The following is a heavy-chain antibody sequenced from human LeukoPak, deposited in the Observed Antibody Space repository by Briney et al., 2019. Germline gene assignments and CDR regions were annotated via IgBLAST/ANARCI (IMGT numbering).Heavy chain of an antibody. J-gene: IGHJ3*02. D-gene: IGHD5-24*01. CDR1: GFTFDDYA. CDR3: ARGYLDGAFDI. V-gene: IGHV3-9*01. CDR2: ISWNSGSI. Sequence: GGSLRLSCAASGFTFDDYAMHWVRQAPGKGLEWVSGISWNSGSIGYADSVKGRFTISRDNAKNTLYLQMNSLRAEDTAVYYCARGYLDGAFDIWGQGTMVTVSS.